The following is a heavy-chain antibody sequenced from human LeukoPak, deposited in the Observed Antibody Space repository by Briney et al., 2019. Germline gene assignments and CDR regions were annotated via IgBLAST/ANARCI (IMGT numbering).Heavy chain of an antibody. CDR3: ARGYCNSISCSGRLCDQ. D-gene: IGHD2-2*01. J-gene: IGHJ4*02. Sequence: PGGSLRLSCAASGFTFSNYWMHWVRQAPGKGLVWVSRINSDGINTSYADSVKGRFTISRDNAKNTLNLQMNSLRAEDTAAYYCARGYCNSISCSGRLCDQWGQGPLVTVSS. CDR2: INSDGINT. V-gene: IGHV3-74*01. CDR1: GFTFSNYW.